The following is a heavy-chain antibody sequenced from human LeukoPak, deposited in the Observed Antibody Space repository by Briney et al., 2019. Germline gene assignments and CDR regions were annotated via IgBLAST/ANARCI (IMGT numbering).Heavy chain of an antibody. CDR1: GYTFTSYG. J-gene: IGHJ4*02. Sequence: ASVKVSCKASGYTFTSYGISWVRQAPGQGLEWMGWISAYNGNTNYAQKLQGRATVTTDTYTSTAYMELRSLRFDDTAVYYCARDQEFVRIAAGGPFDYWGQGTLVTVSS. CDR2: ISAYNGNT. CDR3: ARDQEFVRIAAGGPFDY. V-gene: IGHV1-18*01. D-gene: IGHD6-13*01.